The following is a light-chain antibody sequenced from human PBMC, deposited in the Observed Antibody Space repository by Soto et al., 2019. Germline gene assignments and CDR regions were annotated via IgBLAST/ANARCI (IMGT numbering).Light chain of an antibody. CDR2: EVS. V-gene: IGLV2-14*01. J-gene: IGLJ3*02. CDR3: SSYTSSSTRV. Sequence: QSALTQPASVSGSPGQSITISCTGTSSDVGGYNYVSWYQQHPGKAPKLMIYEVSNRPSGVSNRFSGSKSGNTASLTISGXXXXXXXDYYCSSYTSSSTRVFGGGTQLTV. CDR1: SSDVGGYNY.